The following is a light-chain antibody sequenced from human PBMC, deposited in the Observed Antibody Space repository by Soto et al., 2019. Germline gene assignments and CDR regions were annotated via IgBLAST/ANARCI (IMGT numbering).Light chain of an antibody. J-gene: IGKJ1*01. CDR3: MEATQSFWT. CDR1: RRVVHNDGNTY. Sequence: DIVMTQPPLHSHATLGQAASSSSRDTRRVVHNDGNTYLSWFQQRPGQPPRLIIYKVSDRFSGVADRFSGSGAGTDFTLTISRVEAEDVGVYYCMEATQSFWTFGEGSKVDIK. V-gene: IGKV2-24*01. CDR2: KVS.